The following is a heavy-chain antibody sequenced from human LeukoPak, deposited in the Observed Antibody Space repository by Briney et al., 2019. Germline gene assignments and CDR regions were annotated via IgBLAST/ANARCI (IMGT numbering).Heavy chain of an antibody. Sequence: SETLSLTCTVSGDSISISGYYWSWIRQHPGKGLEWIGYIYYSGSTYYNPSLKSRVTISVDTSKNQFSLKLSSVTAADTAVYYCARQDSNDYGFSYYFDYWGQGTLVTVSS. CDR2: IYYSGST. CDR1: GDSISISGYY. V-gene: IGHV4-39*01. D-gene: IGHD4-17*01. J-gene: IGHJ4*02. CDR3: ARQDSNDYGFSYYFDY.